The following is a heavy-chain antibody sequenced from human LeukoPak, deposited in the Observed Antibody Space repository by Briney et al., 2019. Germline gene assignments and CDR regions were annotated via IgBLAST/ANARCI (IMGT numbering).Heavy chain of an antibody. D-gene: IGHD3-22*01. CDR3: ARARWITMIGEYYFDY. CDR2: IYYSGST. Sequence: SETLSLTCTVSGGSISSSSYHWGWTRQPPGKGLEWIGSIYYSGSTYYNPSLKSRVTISVDTSKNQFSLKLSSVTAADTALYYCARARWITMIGEYYFDYWGQGTLVTVSS. CDR1: GGSISSSSYH. J-gene: IGHJ4*02. V-gene: IGHV4-39*01.